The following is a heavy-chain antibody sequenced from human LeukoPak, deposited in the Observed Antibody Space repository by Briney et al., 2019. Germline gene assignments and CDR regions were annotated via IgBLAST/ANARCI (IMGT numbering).Heavy chain of an antibody. CDR3: ARNFQYFDLPDY. CDR1: GGSISSSGYY. Sequence: SETLSLTCKDSGGSISSSGYYWGWIRLPPGKGLEWIGSIHNSGSTYYNPSLKSRVTISVDTSKNQFSLKLISVTAADTAVYYCARNFQYFDLPDYWGQGTLVTVSS. J-gene: IGHJ4*02. V-gene: IGHV4-39*07. CDR2: IHNSGST. D-gene: IGHD2/OR15-2a*01.